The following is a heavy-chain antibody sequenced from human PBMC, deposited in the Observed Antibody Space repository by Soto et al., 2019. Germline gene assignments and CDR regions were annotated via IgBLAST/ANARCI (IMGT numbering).Heavy chain of an antibody. CDR2: ISAYNGNT. CDR1: GYTFTSYG. CDR3: ARDRKYYYDSNGPGGWFDP. D-gene: IGHD3-22*01. Sequence: ASVKVSCKASGYTFTSYGISWVRQAPGQGPEWMGWISAYNGNTNYAQKLQGRVTMTTDTSTSTAYMELRSLRSDDTAVYYCARDRKYYYDSNGPGGWFDPWGQGTLVTVSS. V-gene: IGHV1-18*01. J-gene: IGHJ5*02.